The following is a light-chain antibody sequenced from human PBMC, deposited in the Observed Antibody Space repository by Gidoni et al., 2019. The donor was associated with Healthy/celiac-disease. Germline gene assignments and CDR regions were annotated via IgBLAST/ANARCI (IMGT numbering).Light chain of an antibody. Sequence: DIQLTQSPSFLSASVGDRVTITCRASQGLSSYLAWYQQKPGKAPKLLIYAASTVQSGVPSRFSGSGSGTEFTLTISSLQPEDFATYYCQQLNSYPFTFGQGTRLEIK. CDR1: QGLSSY. CDR2: AAS. V-gene: IGKV1-9*01. J-gene: IGKJ5*01. CDR3: QQLNSYPFT.